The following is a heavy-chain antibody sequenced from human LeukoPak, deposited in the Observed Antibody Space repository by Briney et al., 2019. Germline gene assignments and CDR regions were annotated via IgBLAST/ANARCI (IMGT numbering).Heavy chain of an antibody. Sequence: ASVKVSCKASGYTCTDYYMHWVRQAPGQGFEWMGWINPNDGDTNYAQKSQGRVTMTRDTSISTAHMEVSRLRSDDTAVYYCARANFLYCSSSTCLFDYWGQGTLVTVSS. CDR2: INPNDGDT. D-gene: IGHD2-2*01. V-gene: IGHV1-2*02. CDR3: ARANFLYCSSSTCLFDY. J-gene: IGHJ4*02. CDR1: GYTCTDYY.